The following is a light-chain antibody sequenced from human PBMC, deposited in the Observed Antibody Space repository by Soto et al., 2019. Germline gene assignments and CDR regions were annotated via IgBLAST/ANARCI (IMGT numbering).Light chain of an antibody. CDR1: SSDVGSYNL. J-gene: IGLJ2*01. CDR3: CSYAGSSTFNVV. Sequence: QSVLTQPASVSGSPGQSITISCTGTSSDVGSYNLVSWYQQHPGKAPKLMIYEGSKRPSGVSNRFSGSKSGNTASLTISGLQAEDEADYYCCSYAGSSTFNVVFGGGTQLT. V-gene: IGLV2-23*03. CDR2: EGS.